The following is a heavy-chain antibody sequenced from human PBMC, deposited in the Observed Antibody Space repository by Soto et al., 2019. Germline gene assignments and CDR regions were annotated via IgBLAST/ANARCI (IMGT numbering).Heavy chain of an antibody. CDR2: FITILDTA. Sequence: QVQLLQSGAEVRKPGSSVKVSCKASGGTFSSHTISWVRQAPGQGLEWMGRFITILDTANYAQKFQGRVTITADKSTSTAYMDLSGLKSEDTAVYYCASHSSIVATIAYFDHWGQGTLVTVSS. V-gene: IGHV1-69*08. D-gene: IGHD5-12*01. J-gene: IGHJ4*02. CDR3: ASHSSIVATIAYFDH. CDR1: GGTFSSHT.